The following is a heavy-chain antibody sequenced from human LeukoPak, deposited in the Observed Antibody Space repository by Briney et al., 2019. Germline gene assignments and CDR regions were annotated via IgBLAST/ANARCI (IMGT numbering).Heavy chain of an antibody. Sequence: QPGGSLRLSCAASGFTFSSYWMSWVRQAPGKGLVWISRINPDGSHTSYADSVKGRFTISRDNAKNTLYLQMNSLRAEDAAVYFCTRDSYISNVYYGMDVWGQGATVTVSS. CDR1: GFTFSSYW. CDR3: TRDSYISNVYYGMDV. V-gene: IGHV3-74*01. CDR2: INPDGSHT. D-gene: IGHD1-26*01. J-gene: IGHJ6*02.